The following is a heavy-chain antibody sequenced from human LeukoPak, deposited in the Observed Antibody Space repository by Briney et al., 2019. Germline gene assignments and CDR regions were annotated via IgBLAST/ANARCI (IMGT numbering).Heavy chain of an antibody. V-gene: IGHV3-30*18. CDR2: ISYDGTNK. D-gene: IGHD4-17*01. CDR3: AKAGPTADPGFDY. J-gene: IGHJ4*02. Sequence: GRSLRLSCAASGFTFSSCGMHWVRQAPGKGLEWVAVISYDGTNKYYADSVKGRFTISRDNSKNTLYLQMNSLRAEGTAVYYCAKAGPTADPGFDYWGQGTLVTVSS. CDR1: GFTFSSCG.